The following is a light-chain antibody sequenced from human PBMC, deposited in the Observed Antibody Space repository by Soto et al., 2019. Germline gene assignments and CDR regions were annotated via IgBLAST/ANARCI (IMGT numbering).Light chain of an antibody. J-gene: IGKJ2*01. V-gene: IGKV1-5*03. CDR1: QSFGRW. CDR3: QEYKTGPGYN. Sequence: DIQMTQSPSTLSASVGGRVTITCRASQSFGRWLAWYQQKPGKAPELLIYKTSTLERGVPSRFSGSGSGTEFTLTISSLQPDDFATYYCQEYKTGPGYNFGQGTRLEIK. CDR2: KTS.